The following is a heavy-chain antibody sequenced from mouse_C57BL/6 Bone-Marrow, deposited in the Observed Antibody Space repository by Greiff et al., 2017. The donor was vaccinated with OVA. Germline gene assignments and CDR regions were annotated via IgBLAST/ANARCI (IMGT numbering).Heavy chain of an antibody. CDR1: GFTFSDAW. D-gene: IGHD1-1*01. CDR3: TSTFISNAY. V-gene: IGHV6-6*01. J-gene: IGHJ3*01. CDR2: IRNKANNHAT. Sequence: EVKLMESGGGLVQPGGSMKLSCAASGFTFSDAWMDWVRQSPEKGLEWVAEIRNKANNHATYYAESVKGRFTISRDDSKSSVYLQMNSLRAEDTGIYYCTSTFISNAYWGQGTLVTVSA.